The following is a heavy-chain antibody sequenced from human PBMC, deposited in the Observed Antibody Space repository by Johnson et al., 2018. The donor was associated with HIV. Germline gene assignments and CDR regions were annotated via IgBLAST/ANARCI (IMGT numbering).Heavy chain of an antibody. V-gene: IGHV3-9*01. CDR3: SREPLVPDGFDI. CDR1: GFTFDDYA. Sequence: VQLVESGGGLVQPGRSLRLSCAASGFTFDDYAMHWVRQAPGKGLEWVSGISWNGGSKGYADSVKGRFTISRDNAKNSLYQQMNSLRAEDTALYYCSREPLVPDGFDIWGQGTMVTVSS. J-gene: IGHJ3*02. D-gene: IGHD6-13*01. CDR2: ISWNGGSK.